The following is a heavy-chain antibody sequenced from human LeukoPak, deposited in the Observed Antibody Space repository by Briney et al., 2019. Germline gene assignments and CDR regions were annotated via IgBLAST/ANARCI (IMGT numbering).Heavy chain of an antibody. Sequence: GGSLRLSCAASGFTFSSYWVSWVRQAPGKGLEWVANIKQDGSEKYYVDSVKGRFTISRDNAKNSLYLQMNSLRAEDTAVYYCARLPTQAGTVFDYWGQGTLVTVSS. V-gene: IGHV3-7*01. CDR3: ARLPTQAGTVFDY. J-gene: IGHJ4*02. CDR2: IKQDGSEK. D-gene: IGHD6-13*01. CDR1: GFTFSSYW.